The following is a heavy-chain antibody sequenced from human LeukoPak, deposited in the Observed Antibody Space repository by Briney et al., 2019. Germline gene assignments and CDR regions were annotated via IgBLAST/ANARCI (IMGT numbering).Heavy chain of an antibody. CDR2: IFYSGTT. D-gene: IGHD5-18*01. Sequence: SETLSLTCTVSGGSISSYYWSWIRQPPGKGLEWIGFIFYSGTTNYNPSLKSRVTISVDTSKNQFSLKLSSVTAADTAVYYCARTTEGGYTYNYFYYYYMDVWGKGTTVTISS. CDR1: GGSISSYY. CDR3: ARTTEGGYTYNYFYYYYMDV. V-gene: IGHV4-59*01. J-gene: IGHJ6*03.